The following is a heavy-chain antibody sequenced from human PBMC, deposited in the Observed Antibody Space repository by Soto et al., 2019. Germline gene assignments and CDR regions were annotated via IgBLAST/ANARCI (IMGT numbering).Heavy chain of an antibody. CDR2: ISSSGSTI. CDR1: GFTFSSYE. CDR3: ARVPLDYGMDV. J-gene: IGHJ6*02. V-gene: IGHV3-48*03. Sequence: SLRLSCAASGFTFSSYEMNWVRQAPGKGLEWVSYISSSGSTIYYADSVKGRFTISRDNAKNSLYLQMNSLRAEDTAVYYCARVPLDYGMDVWGQGTTVTVSS.